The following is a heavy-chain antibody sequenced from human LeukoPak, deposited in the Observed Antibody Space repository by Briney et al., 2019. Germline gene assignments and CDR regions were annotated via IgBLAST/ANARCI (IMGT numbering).Heavy chain of an antibody. CDR2: ISSSSYI. D-gene: IGHD4-17*01. V-gene: IGHV3-21*04. CDR3: AKDFFPPNDYGDPDAFDI. Sequence: PGGSLRLSCAASGFTFSSYSMNWVRQAPGKGLEWVSSISSSSYIYYADSVKGRFTISRDNAKNSLYLQMNSLRAEDTAVYYCAKDFFPPNDYGDPDAFDIWGQGTMVTVSS. J-gene: IGHJ3*02. CDR1: GFTFSSYS.